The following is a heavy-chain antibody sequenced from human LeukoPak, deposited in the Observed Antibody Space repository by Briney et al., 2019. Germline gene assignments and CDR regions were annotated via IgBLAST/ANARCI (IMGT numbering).Heavy chain of an antibody. J-gene: IGHJ3*02. V-gene: IGHV3-30*04. CDR3: ARVGRRSGITMIVVEAEGAFDI. CDR2: ISYDGSNK. CDR1: GFTFSSYA. D-gene: IGHD3-22*01. Sequence: GRSLRLSCAASGFTFSSYAMHWVRQAPGKGLEWVAVISYDGSNKYYADSVKGRFTISRDNSKNTLYLQMNSLRAEDTAVYYCARVGRRSGITMIVVEAEGAFDIWGQGTMVTVSS.